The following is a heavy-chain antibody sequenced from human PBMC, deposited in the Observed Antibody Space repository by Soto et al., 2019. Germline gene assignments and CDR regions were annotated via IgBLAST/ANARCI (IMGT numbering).Heavy chain of an antibody. CDR3: AKDRDPHPYSSGSNY. Sequence: PGGSLRLSCAASGFTFSSYAMSWVRQAPGKGLEWVSAISGSGGSTYYADSVKGRFTISRDNSKNTLYLQMNSLRAEDTAVYYCAKDRDPHPYSSGSNYWGQGTLVTVSS. CDR2: ISGSGGST. D-gene: IGHD3-22*01. V-gene: IGHV3-23*01. J-gene: IGHJ4*02. CDR1: GFTFSSYA.